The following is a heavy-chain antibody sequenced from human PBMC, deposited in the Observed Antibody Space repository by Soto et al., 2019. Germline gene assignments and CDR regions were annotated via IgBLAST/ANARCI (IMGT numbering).Heavy chain of an antibody. J-gene: IGHJ6*03. Sequence: PGGSLRLSCAASGFAFSGYGMHWVRQAPGKGLEWVAVISYDGSNKYYADSVKGRFTISRDNSKNTLYLQMNSLRAEDTAVYYCAKTSGDSLYYYYYMDVWGKGTTVTVSS. CDR2: ISYDGSNK. CDR1: GFAFSGYG. D-gene: IGHD4-17*01. V-gene: IGHV3-30*18. CDR3: AKTSGDSLYYYYYMDV.